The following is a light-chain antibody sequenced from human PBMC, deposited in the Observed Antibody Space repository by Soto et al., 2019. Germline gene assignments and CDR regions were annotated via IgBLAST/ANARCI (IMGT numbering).Light chain of an antibody. Sequence: DIQMTQSPSSLSASVGDRVTITCRASQRISSYLNWYQQKPGKAPKLLIYGASSLQSGAPPRFSGSGSGTDFTLTISSLQPEDFASYYCQQSYGIPLTFGGGTKVEIK. CDR3: QQSYGIPLT. J-gene: IGKJ4*01. V-gene: IGKV1-39*01. CDR2: GAS. CDR1: QRISSY.